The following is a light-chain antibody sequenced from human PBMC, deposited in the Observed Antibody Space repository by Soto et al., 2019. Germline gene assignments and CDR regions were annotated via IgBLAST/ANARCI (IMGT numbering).Light chain of an antibody. Sequence: EIVLTQSPGTLSLSPGERATLSCRASQSVSSNYLAWYQQKSGQAPGLLIYDASTRATGIPARFSGSGSGTEFTLTISSLQSEDFAVYYCQQYKKWPRTFGHGTKVDIK. CDR2: DAS. V-gene: IGKV3-15*01. CDR1: QSVSSN. J-gene: IGKJ1*01. CDR3: QQYKKWPRT.